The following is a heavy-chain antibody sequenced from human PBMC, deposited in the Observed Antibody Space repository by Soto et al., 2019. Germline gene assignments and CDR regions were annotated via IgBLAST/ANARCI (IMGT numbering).Heavy chain of an antibody. CDR3: VRQGIGNLHGLVDV. V-gene: IGHV4-59*08. D-gene: IGHD1-1*01. J-gene: IGHJ6*02. Sequence: QVQLQQSGPGLVKPSETLSLTCSVSSGPNNSHNWGWIRQPPGRGLEWIGYVYSTGGTSYNPSLKSRVTISADTSTNHISLTLTSVTAADTAVYYCVRQGIGNLHGLVDVWGQGTTVRVSS. CDR1: SGPNNSHN. CDR2: VYSTGGT.